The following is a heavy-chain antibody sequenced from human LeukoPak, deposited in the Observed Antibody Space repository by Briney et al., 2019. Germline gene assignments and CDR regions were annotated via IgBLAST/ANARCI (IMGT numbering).Heavy chain of an antibody. CDR3: ARGTQLVRISPSPGYYYGMDV. D-gene: IGHD6-13*01. CDR1: GYTFTSYG. Sequence: EASVKVSCKASGYTFTSYGIIWVRQAPGQGLEWMGWISAYNGNTNYAQKLQGRVTMTTDTSTSTAYMELRSLRSDDTAVYYCARGTQLVRISPSPGYYYGMDVWGQGTTVTVSS. CDR2: ISAYNGNT. J-gene: IGHJ6*02. V-gene: IGHV1-18*01.